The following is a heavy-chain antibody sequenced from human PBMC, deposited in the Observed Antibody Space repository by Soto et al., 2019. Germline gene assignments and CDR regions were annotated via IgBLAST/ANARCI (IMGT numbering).Heavy chain of an antibody. J-gene: IGHJ4*02. Sequence: QVQLVESGGGLVKPGGSLRLSCAASGLTLSDYYMTWIRQAPGKGLEWVSDISFSISYTNYADSVKGRFTISRDNAKNSLYLQMNSLRAEDTAVYYCARDGYRFGKVYYLDHWGQGTLVTVSS. CDR3: ARDGYRFGKVYYLDH. CDR1: GLTLSDYY. V-gene: IGHV3-11*06. CDR2: ISFSISYT. D-gene: IGHD5-18*01.